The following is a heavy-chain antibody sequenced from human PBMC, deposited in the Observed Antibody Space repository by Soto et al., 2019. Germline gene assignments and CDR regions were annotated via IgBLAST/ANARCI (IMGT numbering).Heavy chain of an antibody. CDR3: AKAPSGCTSITCYLPFDY. CDR1: GFNSSSYV. Sequence: LILSGAVAGFNSSSYVMSWVREAPGTGSEWVSSISGSGVATFYADSVQGRFTIYRDKSKNTLHLQMNVLSTDDTAVYYCAKAPSGCTSITCYLPFDYWGQGTQVTVSS. J-gene: IGHJ4*02. V-gene: IGHV3-23*01. CDR2: ISGSGVAT. D-gene: IGHD2-2*01.